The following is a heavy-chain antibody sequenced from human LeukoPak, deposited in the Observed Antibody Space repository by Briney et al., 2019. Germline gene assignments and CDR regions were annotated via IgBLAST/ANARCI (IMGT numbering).Heavy chain of an antibody. CDR1: GFTFSSYC. J-gene: IGHJ4*02. Sequence: QTGGSLRLSCAASGFTFSSYCMTWVRQAPGKGLEWVSAISGSGGSTYYADSVKGRFTISRDNSKNTLYLQMNSLRAEDTAVYYCAKDLLRGGMPGITIFGVVFDYWGQGTLVTVSS. V-gene: IGHV3-23*01. D-gene: IGHD3-3*01. CDR3: AKDLLRGGMPGITIFGVVFDY. CDR2: ISGSGGST.